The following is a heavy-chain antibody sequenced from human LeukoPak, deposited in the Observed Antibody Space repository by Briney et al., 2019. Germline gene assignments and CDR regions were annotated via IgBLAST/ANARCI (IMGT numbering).Heavy chain of an antibody. CDR1: GGTFSSYA. CDR3: ARPRGYCSSTSCYTPFDY. J-gene: IGHJ4*02. D-gene: IGHD2-2*01. Sequence: VASVKVSCKASGGTFSSYAISWVRQAPGQGLEWMGGIIPIFGTANYAQKFEGRVTITTDEPTSTAYMELSSLRSEDTAVYYCARPRGYCSSTSCYTPFDYWGQGTLVTVSS. CDR2: IIPIFGTA. V-gene: IGHV1-69*05.